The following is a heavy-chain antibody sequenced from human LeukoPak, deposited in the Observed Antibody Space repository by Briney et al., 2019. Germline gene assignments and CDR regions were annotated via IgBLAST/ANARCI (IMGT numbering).Heavy chain of an antibody. CDR1: SGSISDYY. J-gene: IGHJ4*02. D-gene: IGHD5-18*01. Sequence: SETLSLTCTVSSGSISDYYWSWIRQPPGKALEWIGYIYYIGNTAYSPSLKSRVSLSVDTSKNQFSLKLRSVTVADTAVYHCARHRRGYSYGPFDYWGQGTLVTVSS. CDR2: IYYIGNT. CDR3: ARHRRGYSYGPFDY. V-gene: IGHV4-59*08.